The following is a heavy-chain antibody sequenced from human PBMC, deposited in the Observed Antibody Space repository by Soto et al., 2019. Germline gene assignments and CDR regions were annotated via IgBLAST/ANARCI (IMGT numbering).Heavy chain of an antibody. D-gene: IGHD3-22*01. CDR3: ARDKGDSSGYSMYYFDY. CDR1: GGTFSSYA. CDR2: IIPIFGTA. V-gene: IGHV1-69*01. Sequence: QVQLVQSGAEVKKPGSSVKVSCKASGGTFSSYAISWVRQAPGQGLEWMGGIIPIFGTANYAQKFQGRVTITADEYTSTDYMELSSLRSEDTAVYYCARDKGDSSGYSMYYFDYWGQGTLVTVSS. J-gene: IGHJ4*02.